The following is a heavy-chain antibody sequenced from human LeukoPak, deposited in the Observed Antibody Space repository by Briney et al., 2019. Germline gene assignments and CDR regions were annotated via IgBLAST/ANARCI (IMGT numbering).Heavy chain of an antibody. D-gene: IGHD2-2*01. J-gene: IGHJ2*01. CDR2: ISSRSSYI. Sequence: PGGSLRLSCAASGFTLSSYTMNWVRQAPGKGLEWVSSISSRSSYIYYADSVKGRFTISRDNAKNSLYLQMNSLRAEDTAVYYCARDAYCSTTSCKEYFDLWGRGTLVTVSS. CDR3: ARDAYCSTTSCKEYFDL. V-gene: IGHV3-21*01. CDR1: GFTLSSYT.